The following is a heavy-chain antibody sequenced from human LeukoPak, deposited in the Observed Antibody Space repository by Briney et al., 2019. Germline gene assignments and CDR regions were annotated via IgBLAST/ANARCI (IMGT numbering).Heavy chain of an antibody. CDR1: GFTFSSYE. CDR3: ARRSSYFDY. Sequence: GGSLRLSRAASGFTFSSYEMNWVRQAPGKGLEWVSYISSSGNNIYHADSVKGRFTISRDNAKNSLYLQMNSLRAEDTAVYYCARRSSYFDYWGQGTLVTVSS. CDR2: ISSSGNNI. J-gene: IGHJ4*02. V-gene: IGHV3-48*03. D-gene: IGHD5/OR15-5a*01.